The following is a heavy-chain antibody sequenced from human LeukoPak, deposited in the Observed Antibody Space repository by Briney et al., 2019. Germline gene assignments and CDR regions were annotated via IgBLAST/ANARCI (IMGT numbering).Heavy chain of an antibody. J-gene: IGHJ4*02. D-gene: IGHD6-13*01. CDR1: GYTLTELS. V-gene: IGHV1-24*01. CDR3: AVIAAAGGTVD. Sequence: GASVKVSCKVSGYTLTELSMHWVRQAPGKGPEWMGGFDPEDGETIYAQKFQGRVTMTKDTSTDAAYMELSSLRSEDTAVYYCAVIAAAGGTVDWGQGTLVTVSS. CDR2: FDPEDGET.